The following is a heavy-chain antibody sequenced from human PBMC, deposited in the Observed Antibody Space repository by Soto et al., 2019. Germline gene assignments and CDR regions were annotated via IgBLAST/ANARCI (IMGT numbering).Heavy chain of an antibody. Sequence: EVQLVESGGGLVQPGGSLRLSCAASGFTFSSHWMSWVRQAPGKGLEWVANIKQDGSEKYYVDSVKGRFTISRDNAKTSLYLQMNRLRAEDTAVYYCARGLGIRGNWFDPWGQGTLVTVSS. CDR3: ARGLGIRGNWFDP. J-gene: IGHJ5*02. CDR1: GFTFSSHW. CDR2: IKQDGSEK. V-gene: IGHV3-7*01. D-gene: IGHD7-27*01.